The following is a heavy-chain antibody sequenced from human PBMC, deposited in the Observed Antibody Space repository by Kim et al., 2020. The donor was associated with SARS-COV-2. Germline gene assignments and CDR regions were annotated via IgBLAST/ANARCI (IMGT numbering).Heavy chain of an antibody. CDR3: ASWYYYDSSGYGSPVAFDI. CDR2: IYPGDSDT. V-gene: IGHV5-51*01. Sequence: GESLKISCKGSGYSFTSYWIGWVRQMPGKGLEWMGIIYPGDSDTRYSPSFQGQVTISADKSISTAYLQWSSLKASDTAMYYCASWYYYDSSGYGSPVAFDIWGQGTMVTVSS. D-gene: IGHD3-22*01. CDR1: GYSFTSYW. J-gene: IGHJ3*02.